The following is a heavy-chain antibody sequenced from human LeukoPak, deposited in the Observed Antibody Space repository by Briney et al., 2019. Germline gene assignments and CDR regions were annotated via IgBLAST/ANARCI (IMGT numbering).Heavy chain of an antibody. J-gene: IGHJ4*02. Sequence: ASVKVSCKASGYTFTGYYVHWVRQAPGLGLEWMRWINPNNGGTNYAQKFQDRVTMTRDSSIGTAYMELSSLRFDDTAVYYCAIHTSNWNCFDYWGQRTLVTVSS. CDR1: GYTFTGYY. CDR3: AIHTSNWNCFDY. D-gene: IGHD1-1*01. CDR2: INPNNGGT. V-gene: IGHV1-2*02.